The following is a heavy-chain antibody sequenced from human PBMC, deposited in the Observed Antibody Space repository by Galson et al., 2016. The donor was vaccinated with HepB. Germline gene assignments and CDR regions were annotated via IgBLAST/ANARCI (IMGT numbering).Heavy chain of an antibody. CDR1: GFSFGLYW. Sequence: SLRLSCAASGFSFGLYWMNWVRQAPGKGLEWVANIKQDGTETYYVDSVKGRFTISRDNAKNSLDLQMNSLRAQDTGVYFCATARKATGWLRHHRGDDWGRGTRVTVS. CDR2: IKQDGTET. D-gene: IGHD5-12*01. CDR3: ATARKATGWLRHHRGDD. V-gene: IGHV3-7*01. J-gene: IGHJ4*02.